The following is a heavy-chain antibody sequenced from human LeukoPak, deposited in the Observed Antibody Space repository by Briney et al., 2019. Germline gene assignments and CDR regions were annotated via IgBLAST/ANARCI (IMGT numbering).Heavy chain of an antibody. V-gene: IGHV3-23*03. CDR2: IYSGGST. CDR3: AKGENWQQLVHF. Sequence: GGSLRLSCAASGFTFSSYAMSWVRQAPGKGLEWVSIIYSGGSTYYAGSVKGRFTISRDNSKNTLYLQMNSLRAEDTAVYYCAKGENWQQLVHFWGQGTLVTVSS. D-gene: IGHD6-13*01. CDR1: GFTFSSYA. J-gene: IGHJ4*02.